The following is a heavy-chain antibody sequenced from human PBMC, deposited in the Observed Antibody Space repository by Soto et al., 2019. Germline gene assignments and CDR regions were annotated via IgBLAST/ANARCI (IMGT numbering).Heavy chain of an antibody. D-gene: IGHD3-22*01. V-gene: IGHV4-39*02. Sequence: NPSETLSLTCVVSGGPINTFSYYWGWIRQSPGKGLEWIGSVYYSGGTYYNPSLKSRVAISVDTSNNHFSLRLNSVTAADTAVYYCATTVDSSGYYTDYGMGVWGQGTAVTVSS. CDR3: ATTVDSSGYYTDYGMGV. J-gene: IGHJ6*02. CDR1: GGPINTFSYY. CDR2: VYYSGGT.